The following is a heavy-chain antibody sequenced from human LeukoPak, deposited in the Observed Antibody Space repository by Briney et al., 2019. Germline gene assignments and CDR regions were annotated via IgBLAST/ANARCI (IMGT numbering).Heavy chain of an antibody. V-gene: IGHV3-23*01. Sequence: PGGSLRLSCAASGFTFSSYAMSWVCQAPGKGLEWVSAISGSGGSTYYADSVKGRFTISRDNSKNTLYLQMNSLRAEDTAVYYCAKVPGSGSYSYYFDYWGQGTLVTVSS. J-gene: IGHJ4*02. CDR3: AKVPGSGSYSYYFDY. CDR2: ISGSGGST. D-gene: IGHD3-10*01. CDR1: GFTFSSYA.